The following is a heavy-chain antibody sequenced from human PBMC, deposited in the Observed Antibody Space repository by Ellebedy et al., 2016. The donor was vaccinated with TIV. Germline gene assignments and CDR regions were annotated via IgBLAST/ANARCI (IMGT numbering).Heavy chain of an antibody. CDR3: ASESNSGYFDY. J-gene: IGHJ4*02. Sequence: MPSETLSLTCTVSGASISSYYWSWNRQPPGKGLEWIGYIYYSGSTNYNPSLKSRVTISVDTSKTQFSLKLSSVTAADTAVYYCASESNSGYFDYWGQGILVTVSS. V-gene: IGHV4-59*08. CDR1: GASISSYY. CDR2: IYYSGST. D-gene: IGHD4-11*01.